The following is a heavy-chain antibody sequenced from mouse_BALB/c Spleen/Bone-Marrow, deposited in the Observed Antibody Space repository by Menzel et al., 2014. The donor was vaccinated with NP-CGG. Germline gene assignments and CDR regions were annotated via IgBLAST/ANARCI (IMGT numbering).Heavy chain of an antibody. CDR2: INPSNGGT. CDR3: TRGRTWDFDY. D-gene: IGHD4-1*01. J-gene: IGHJ2*01. CDR1: GYTFTSYY. V-gene: IGHV1S81*02. Sequence: QVQLKESGAELVKPGASVKLSCKASGYTFTSYYMYWVKQRPGQVLEWIGEINPSNGGTNFNEKFKSMATLTVDKSSSTAYMQLSSLTPEDSAVYYCTRGRTWDFDYWGQGTTLTVSS.